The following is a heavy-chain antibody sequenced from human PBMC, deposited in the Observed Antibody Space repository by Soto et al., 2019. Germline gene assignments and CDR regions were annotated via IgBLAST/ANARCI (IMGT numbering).Heavy chain of an antibody. V-gene: IGHV3-48*01. CDR3: ARSREPDYHGSGSYPDAFDI. J-gene: IGHJ3*02. CDR1: GFTFSSYS. D-gene: IGHD3-10*01. Sequence: PGGSLRLSCAASGFTFSSYSMNWVRQAPGKGLEWVSYISSSSSTIYYADSVKGRFTISRDNAKNSLYLQMNSLRAEDTAVYYCARSREPDYHGSGSYPDAFDIWGQGTMVTVSS. CDR2: ISSSSSTI.